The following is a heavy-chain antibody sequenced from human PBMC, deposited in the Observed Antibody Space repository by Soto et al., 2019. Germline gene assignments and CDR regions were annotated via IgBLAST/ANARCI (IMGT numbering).Heavy chain of an antibody. CDR3: AREREGYYFDY. Sequence: EVQLLDSGGGLVQPGGSLRLSCAASGFSFSSYAMSWVRQAPGKGLEWVSAISTSGGNTYYADSVKGRFTISRNNTKNTLYLQMNSLRAEDTAVYYCAREREGYYFDYWGQGTLVTVSS. CDR2: ISTSGGNT. D-gene: IGHD1-26*01. V-gene: IGHV3-23*01. CDR1: GFSFSSYA. J-gene: IGHJ4*02.